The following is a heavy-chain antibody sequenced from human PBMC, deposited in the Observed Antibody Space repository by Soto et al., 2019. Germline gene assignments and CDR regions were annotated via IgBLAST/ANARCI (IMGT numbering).Heavy chain of an antibody. CDR3: ANVDVGSYGMDV. CDR1: GFTFSRYG. J-gene: IGHJ6*02. D-gene: IGHD5-12*01. Sequence: QVQLVESGGGVVQPGRSLRLSCAASGFTFSRYGMHWVRQAPGQGLEWVAVISYNESNKYYPDSVKDRFTISRDNCKNTLYLQMNSLRAEDTAVYYCANVDVGSYGMDVWGQGTTVTVSS. CDR2: ISYNESNK. V-gene: IGHV3-30*18.